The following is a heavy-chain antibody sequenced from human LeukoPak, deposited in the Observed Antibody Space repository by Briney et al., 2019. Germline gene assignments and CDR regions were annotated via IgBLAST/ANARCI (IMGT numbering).Heavy chain of an antibody. CDR1: GGSFSGYY. D-gene: IGHD3-22*01. V-gene: IGHV4-34*01. CDR3: ARRTHGWLLLSNFDY. CDR2: INHSGST. Sequence: SETLSLTCAVYGGSFSGYYWSWLRQPPGKGLECIGEINHSGSTNYNPSLKSRVTISVDTSKNQFSLKLSSVTAADTAVYYCARRTHGWLLLSNFDYWGQGTLVTVSS. J-gene: IGHJ4*02.